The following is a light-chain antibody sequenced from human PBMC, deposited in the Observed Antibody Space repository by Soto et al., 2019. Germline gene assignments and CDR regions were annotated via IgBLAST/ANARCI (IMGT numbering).Light chain of an antibody. J-gene: IGKJ1*01. CDR2: AAS. Sequence: AIQMTQSPSSLSASVGDGVTIPCRASQDIRNDLGWYQQKPGKTPKLLIFAASSLQSGVPSRFSGSGSGTDFTLTISSLQPEDFATYYCLQDFNYPWTFGQGTKVEIE. CDR1: QDIRND. CDR3: LQDFNYPWT. V-gene: IGKV1-6*01.